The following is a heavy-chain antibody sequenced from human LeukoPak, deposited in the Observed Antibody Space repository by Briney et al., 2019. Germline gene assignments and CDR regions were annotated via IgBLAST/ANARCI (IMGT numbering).Heavy chain of an antibody. V-gene: IGHV3-23*01. CDR3: AKPQDTVVVPAAIPFDY. Sequence: GGSLRLSCAASGFTFSSYAMSWVRQAPGKGLEWVSAISGSGGSTYYADSVKGRFTISRDNSKNTLYLQMNSLRAEDTAVYYCAKPQDTVVVPAAIPFDYWGQGTLVTVSS. CDR1: GFTFSSYA. D-gene: IGHD2-2*01. J-gene: IGHJ4*02. CDR2: ISGSGGST.